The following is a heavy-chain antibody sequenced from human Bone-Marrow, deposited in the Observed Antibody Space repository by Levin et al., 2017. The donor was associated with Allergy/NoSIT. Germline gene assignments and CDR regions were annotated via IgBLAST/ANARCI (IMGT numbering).Heavy chain of an antibody. J-gene: IGHJ6*02. CDR3: ARDGGQQQLAPRVYYYYGMDV. CDR1: GYTFTSYY. D-gene: IGHD6-13*01. V-gene: IGHV1-46*01. CDR2: INPSGGST. Sequence: ASVKVSCKASGYTFTSYYMHWVRQAPGQGLEWMGIINPSGGSTSYAQKFQGRVTMTRDTSTSTVYMELSSLRSEDTAVYYCARDGGQQQLAPRVYYYYGMDVWGQGTTVTVSS.